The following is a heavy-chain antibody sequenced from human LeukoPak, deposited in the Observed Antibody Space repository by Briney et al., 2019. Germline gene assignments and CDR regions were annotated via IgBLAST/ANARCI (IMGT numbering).Heavy chain of an antibody. CDR3: AKDGVAARSGGYYFDY. J-gene: IGHJ4*02. CDR2: IYYGGSNN. V-gene: IGHV3-30*18. CDR1: GFIFSNCG. D-gene: IGHD6-6*01. Sequence: GGSLRLSCTASGFIFSNCGMHWVRQARGKGREGVAIIYYGGSNNYYADSVKGRFTISRDDSKSTLYLQMNSLRPEDTAVYYCAKDGVAARSGGYYFDYWGQGALVTVSS.